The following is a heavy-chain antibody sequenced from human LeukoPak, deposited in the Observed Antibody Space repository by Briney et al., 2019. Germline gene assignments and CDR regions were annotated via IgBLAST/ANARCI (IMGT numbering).Heavy chain of an antibody. CDR1: GGTFSSYA. CDR2: IIPILGIA. CDR3: ASDKKLWFGELYGMDV. D-gene: IGHD3-10*01. V-gene: IGHV1-69*04. J-gene: IGHJ6*02. Sequence: ASVKVSCKASGGTFSSYAISWVRQAPGQGLEWMGRIIPILGIANYAQKFQGRVTITADKSTSTAYMELSSLGSEDTAVYYCASDKKLWFGELYGMDVWGQGTTVTVSS.